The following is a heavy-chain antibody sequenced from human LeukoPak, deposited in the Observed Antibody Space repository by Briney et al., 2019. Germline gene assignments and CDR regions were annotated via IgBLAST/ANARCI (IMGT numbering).Heavy chain of an antibody. D-gene: IGHD2-21*02. CDR1: GFNFGIYW. Sequence: GSLRLSCAASGFNFGIYWMSWVRQAPGKGLEWVAHIKEDGSAKYYVDSVKGRFTISRENAKNSVYLQMNRRRAEDTAVYYCAREWGGDCYSDYWGQGTLVTVSS. V-gene: IGHV3-7*01. CDR2: IKEDGSAK. CDR3: AREWGGDCYSDY. J-gene: IGHJ4*02.